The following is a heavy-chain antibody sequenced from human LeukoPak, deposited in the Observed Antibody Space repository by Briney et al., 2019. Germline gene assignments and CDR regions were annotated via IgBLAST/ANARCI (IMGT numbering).Heavy chain of an antibody. CDR2: INHSGST. CDR3: ASLEDIVATMRAD. CDR1: GGSFSGYY. V-gene: IGHV4-34*01. J-gene: IGHJ4*02. D-gene: IGHD5-12*01. Sequence: SETLSLTCAVYGGSFSGYYWSWIRQPPGKGLEWIGEINHSGSTNYNPSLKSRVTISVDTSKNQFSLKLSSVTAADTAVYYCASLEDIVATMRADWGQGTLVTASS.